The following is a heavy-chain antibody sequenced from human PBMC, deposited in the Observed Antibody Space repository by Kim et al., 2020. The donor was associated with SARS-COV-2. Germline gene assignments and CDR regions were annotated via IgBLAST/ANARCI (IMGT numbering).Heavy chain of an antibody. CDR1: GGSISSDY. V-gene: IGHV4-59*01. CDR3: ARDLMVAGTYAFDI. D-gene: IGHD2-15*01. Sequence: SETLSLTCTVSGGSISSDYWSWIRQPPGKGLEWIGYISYSGSTNYNPSLKSRVTISVDTSKNQFSLKLSSVTAADTAVYYCARDLMVAGTYAFDIWGQGTMVTVSS. J-gene: IGHJ3*02. CDR2: ISYSGST.